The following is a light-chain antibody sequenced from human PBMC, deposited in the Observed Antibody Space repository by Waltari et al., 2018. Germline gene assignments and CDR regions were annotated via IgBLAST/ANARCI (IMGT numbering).Light chain of an antibody. CDR1: SGYSSYA. V-gene: IGLV4-69*01. CDR2: VNSDGSH. J-gene: IGLJ1*01. CDR3: QTWGTGFRG. Sequence: QLVLTQSPSASASLGASVKLTCTLSSGYSSYAIAWHQQQPEKGPRFLMKVNSDGSHSKGGGIPDRFSGASAGAERYLTISSLQSEDEADYYCQTWGTGFRGFGTGTKVTV.